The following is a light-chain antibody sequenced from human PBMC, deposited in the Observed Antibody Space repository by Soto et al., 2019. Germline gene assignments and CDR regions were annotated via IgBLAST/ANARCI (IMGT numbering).Light chain of an antibody. CDR1: GSDIGGYNY. CDR2: EVS. Sequence: QSVLTQPPSASGSPGQSVTISCTGTGSDIGGYNYVSWYQQHPGKAPTLIIYEVSKRPSGVPDRFSGSKSGNTASLTVSGLQAEDEADYYCSSYAGSNTFAFGTGTKLTVL. J-gene: IGLJ1*01. V-gene: IGLV2-8*01. CDR3: SSYAGSNTFA.